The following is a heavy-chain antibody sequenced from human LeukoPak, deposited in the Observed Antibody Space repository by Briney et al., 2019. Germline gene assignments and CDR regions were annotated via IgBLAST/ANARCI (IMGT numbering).Heavy chain of an antibody. Sequence: EGSLRLSCAASGFTFSSYWMGWVRQAPGKGLEWVANIKQDGSEKYYVDSVKGRFTISRDNAKNTLYLQMNSLRAEDTAVYYCARDRPVGASDYWGQGTLVTVSS. CDR3: ARDRPVGASDY. CDR1: GFTFSSYW. CDR2: IKQDGSEK. V-gene: IGHV3-7*03. J-gene: IGHJ4*02. D-gene: IGHD1-26*01.